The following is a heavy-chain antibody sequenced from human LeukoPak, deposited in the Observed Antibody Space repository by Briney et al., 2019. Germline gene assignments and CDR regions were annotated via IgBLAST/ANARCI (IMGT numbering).Heavy chain of an antibody. D-gene: IGHD2-21*02. CDR1: GPSISSGDYY. J-gene: IGHJ3*02. V-gene: IGHV4-30-4*01. Sequence: SETLSLTCSVSGPSISSGDYYWSWIRQPPGKGLEWIGYIYYSGITYYNPSLKSRLTISLDTSKNQFSLKLSSVTAADTAVYYCARLCGGDCYDAFDIWGQGTMVTVSS. CDR2: IYYSGIT. CDR3: ARLCGGDCYDAFDI.